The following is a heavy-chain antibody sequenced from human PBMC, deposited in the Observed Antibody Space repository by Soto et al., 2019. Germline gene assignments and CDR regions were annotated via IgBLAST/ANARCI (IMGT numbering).Heavy chain of an antibody. CDR3: GRLAEAATGYTDFDF. Sequence: QLQLQETGPGLVKPSETLSLTCTVSGASIKSRNYFWGWIRQPPGKGLEFVGSIHSSGGTYYNPSLKSRVTASVDLSNSHFSLSLKSLTATDTAVYYCGRLAEAATGYTDFDFWGQGTLVTVSS. CDR1: GASIKSRNYF. J-gene: IGHJ4*02. V-gene: IGHV4-39*02. CDR2: IHSSGGT. D-gene: IGHD2-15*01.